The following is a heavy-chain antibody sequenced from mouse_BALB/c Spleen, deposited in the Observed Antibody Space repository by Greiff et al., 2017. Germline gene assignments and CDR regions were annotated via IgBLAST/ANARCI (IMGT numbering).Heavy chain of an antibody. CDR2: IDTSGSYT. CDR3: ASGSTMITTGFAY. V-gene: IGHV1-69*01. Sequence: QVQLQQPGAELVMPGASVKMSCKASGYTFTDYWMHWVKQRPGQGLEWIGAIDTSGSYTSYNQKFKGKATLTVDDSSSTAYMQLSSLTSEDSAVYYCASGSTMITTGFAYWGQGTLVTVSA. CDR1: GYTFTDYW. D-gene: IGHD2-4*01. J-gene: IGHJ3*01.